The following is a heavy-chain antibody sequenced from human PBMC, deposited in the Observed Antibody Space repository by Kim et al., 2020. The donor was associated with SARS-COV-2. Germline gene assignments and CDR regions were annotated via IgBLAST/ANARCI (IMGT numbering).Heavy chain of an antibody. CDR1: GYTFTSHD. CDR2: VSPNNGNT. V-gene: IGHV1-8*01. CDR3: ARGLGVAATNWFDP. Sequence: ASVKVSCKASGYTFTSHDINWIRQATGQGLEWMGWVSPNNGNTGYAQRFQGRVTMTRDTSISTAYMELSNLRSEDTAVYYCARGLGVAATNWFDPWGQGTLVTVSS. J-gene: IGHJ5*02. D-gene: IGHD2-15*01.